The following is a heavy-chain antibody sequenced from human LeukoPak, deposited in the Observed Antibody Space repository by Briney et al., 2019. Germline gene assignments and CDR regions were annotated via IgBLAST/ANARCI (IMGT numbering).Heavy chain of an antibody. J-gene: IGHJ4*02. Sequence: GESLRLSCAASGFTFSSYGMHWVRQAPGKGLEWVAVIWYDGSNKYYADSVKGRFTISRDNSKNTLYLQMNSLRAEDTAVYYCARDGGDYGDYPDTYYFDYWGQGTLVTVSS. CDR1: GFTFSSYG. CDR3: ARDGGDYGDYPDTYYFDY. V-gene: IGHV3-33*01. D-gene: IGHD4-17*01. CDR2: IWYDGSNK.